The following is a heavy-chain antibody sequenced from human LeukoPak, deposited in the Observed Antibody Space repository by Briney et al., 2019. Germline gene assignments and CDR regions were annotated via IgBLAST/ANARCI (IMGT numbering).Heavy chain of an antibody. V-gene: IGHV4-59*01. CDR1: GGSISSYY. Sequence: LETLSLTCTVSGGSISSYYWSWIRQPPGKGLEWIGYIYYSGSTNYNPSLKSRATISVDTSKNQFSLKLSSVTAADTAVYYCASSPVDYYDSSGYYLGYWGQGTLVTVSS. CDR2: IYYSGST. D-gene: IGHD3-22*01. CDR3: ASSPVDYYDSSGYYLGY. J-gene: IGHJ4*02.